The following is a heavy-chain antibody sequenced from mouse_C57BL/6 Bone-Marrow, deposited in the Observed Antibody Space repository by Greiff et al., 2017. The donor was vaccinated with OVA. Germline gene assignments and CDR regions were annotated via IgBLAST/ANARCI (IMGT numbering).Heavy chain of an antibody. CDR2: IYPRSGNT. J-gene: IGHJ1*03. V-gene: IGHV1-81*01. Sequence: VQLQQSGAELARPGASVKLSCKASGYTFTSYGISWVKQRTGQGLEWIGEIYPRSGNTYYNEKFKGKATLTADKSSNTAYMELRSLTSEYSAVYFCARGASHPPFDVWGTGTPVTVSS. CDR3: ARGASHPPFDV. D-gene: IGHD6-1*01. CDR1: GYTFTSYG.